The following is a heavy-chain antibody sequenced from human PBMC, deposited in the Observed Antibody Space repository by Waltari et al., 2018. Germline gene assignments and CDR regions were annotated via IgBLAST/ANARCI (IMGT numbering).Heavy chain of an antibody. CDR2: ISSSGSTI. V-gene: IGHV3-48*03. CDR1: GFTFSSYE. Sequence: EVQLVESGGGLVQPGGSLRLSCAASGFTFSSYEMNWVRQAPGKGLEWVSYISSSGSTIYYADSVKGRFTISRDNAKNSLYLQMKSLRAEDTAVYYCARDAQYYYYYGMDVWGQGTTVTVSS. CDR3: ARDAQYYYYYGMDV. J-gene: IGHJ6*02.